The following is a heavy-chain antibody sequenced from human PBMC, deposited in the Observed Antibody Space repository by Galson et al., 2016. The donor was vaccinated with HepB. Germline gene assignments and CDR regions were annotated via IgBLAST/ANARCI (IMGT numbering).Heavy chain of an antibody. CDR2: IDRDDDK. CDR3: ARIHPQECNYGYGSLFDY. CDR1: GFSLTTSEMC. J-gene: IGHJ4*02. V-gene: IGHV2-70*01. D-gene: IGHD3-10*01. Sequence: PALVKPTQTLTLTCTVSGFSLTTSEMCVSWIRQPPGKALEWLALIDRDDDKYYSTSLKTRLTTSKDTSKNQVVLTMTNMDPVDTATYYCARIHPQECNYGYGSLFDYWGQGTLVTVSS.